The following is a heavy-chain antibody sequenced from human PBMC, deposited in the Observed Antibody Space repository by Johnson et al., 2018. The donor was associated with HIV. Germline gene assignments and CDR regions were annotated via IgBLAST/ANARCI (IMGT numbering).Heavy chain of an antibody. CDR2: ISYDGSNK. D-gene: IGHD6-19*01. CDR3: AKEGVAGADAFDI. V-gene: IGHV3-30*04. J-gene: IGHJ3*02. Sequence: QVKLVESGGGLVQPGRSLRLSCAASGFTFSSYAMHWVRQAPGKGLEWVAVISYDGSNKYYADSVKGRFTISRDNSKNTLYLQMNSLRAEDTAVYYCAKEGVAGADAFDIWGQGTMVTVSS. CDR1: GFTFSSYA.